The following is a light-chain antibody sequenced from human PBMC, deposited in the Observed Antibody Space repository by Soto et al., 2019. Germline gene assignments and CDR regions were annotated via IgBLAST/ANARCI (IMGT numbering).Light chain of an antibody. J-gene: IGLJ3*02. CDR3: CSYAGITSWV. V-gene: IGLV2-23*02. CDR2: EVT. Sequence: QSALTQPASVSGSPGQSITISCTGTSSDVGTYNLVSWYQQHPGKAPKLMIYEVTKRPSGVSNRLSGSKSGNTASLTISGLQAEDEADYYCCSYAGITSWVFGGGTKLTVL. CDR1: SSDVGTYNL.